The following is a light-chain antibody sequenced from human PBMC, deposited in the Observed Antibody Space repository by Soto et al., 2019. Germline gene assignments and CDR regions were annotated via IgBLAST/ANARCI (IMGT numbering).Light chain of an antibody. CDR2: EVS. CDR3: SSYAGSNNLV. V-gene: IGLV2-8*01. J-gene: IGLJ2*01. Sequence: VLTQPPSASGSPGQSVTISCTGTSSDVGGYNYVSWYQQHPGKAPKLMIYEVSKRPSGVPDRFSGSKSGNTASLTVSGLQAEDEADYYCSSYAGSNNLVFGGGTQLTVL. CDR1: SSDVGGYNY.